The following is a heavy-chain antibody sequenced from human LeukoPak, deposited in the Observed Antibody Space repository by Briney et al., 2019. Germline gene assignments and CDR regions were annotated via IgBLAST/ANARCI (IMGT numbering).Heavy chain of an antibody. CDR3: ARGVRTYYYGSGSYCRFDY. CDR2: INHSGST. Sequence: SETLSLTCAVYGGSFSGYYRSWIRQPPGKGLEWIGEINHSGSTNYNPSLKSRVTISVDTSKNQFSLKLSSVTAADTAVYYCARGVRTYYYGSGSYCRFDYWGQGTLVTVSS. V-gene: IGHV4-34*01. J-gene: IGHJ4*02. D-gene: IGHD3-10*01. CDR1: GGSFSGYY.